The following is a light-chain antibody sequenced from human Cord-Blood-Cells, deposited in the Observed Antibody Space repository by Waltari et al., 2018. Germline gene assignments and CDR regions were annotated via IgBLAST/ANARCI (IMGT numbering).Light chain of an antibody. V-gene: IGLV2-23*01. CDR1: SSDVGSYNL. CDR2: EGS. CDR3: SSYAGSSTLV. Sequence: QSALTQPASVSGSPGQSITISCTGTSSDVGSYNLVSWYQQHPGKAPKLMIYEGSKRPSGVSNRSSGSKSGNTASLTISGLQSEDEADYYCSSYAGSSTLVFGGGTKLTVL. J-gene: IGLJ3*02.